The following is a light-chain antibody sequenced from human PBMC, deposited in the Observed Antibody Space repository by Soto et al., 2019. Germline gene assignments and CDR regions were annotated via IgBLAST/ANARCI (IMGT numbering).Light chain of an antibody. CDR3: SSYTSSSTPYA. CDR2: DVT. V-gene: IGLV2-14*01. Sequence: QSVLTQPASVSGSPGQSITISCTGTSSDVGGYNYVSWYQQHPVKAPKLVIYDVTNRPSGVSDRFSGSKSGNTASLTISGLQAEDEADYYCSSYTSSSTPYAFGTGTKVTVL. CDR1: SSDVGGYNY. J-gene: IGLJ1*01.